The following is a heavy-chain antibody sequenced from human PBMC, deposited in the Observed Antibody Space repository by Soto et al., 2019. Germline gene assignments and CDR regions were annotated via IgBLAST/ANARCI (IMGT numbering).Heavy chain of an antibody. D-gene: IGHD3-9*01. CDR2: ISYDGSNK. Sequence: PGGSLRLSCAASGFTFSSYAMHWVRQAPGKGLEWVAVISYDGSNKYYADSVKGRFTISRDNSKNTLYLQMNSLRAEDTAVYYCARDTYYDILTGHKGFDPWGQGTLVTVSS. CDR1: GFTFSSYA. CDR3: ARDTYYDILTGHKGFDP. J-gene: IGHJ5*02. V-gene: IGHV3-30-3*01.